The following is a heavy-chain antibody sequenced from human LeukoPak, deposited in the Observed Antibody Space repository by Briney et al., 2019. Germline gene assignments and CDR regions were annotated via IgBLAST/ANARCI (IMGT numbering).Heavy chain of an antibody. J-gene: IGHJ4*02. V-gene: IGHV3-23*01. Sequence: GGSLRLSCAASGFAFTSYTMSWVRQAPGKGLEWVSSISGAGGSTYYADAVKGRFTISRDNPKNTLHLQMNSLRDEDTAVYYCAKHMWLGDWGQGTLVTVSS. CDR2: ISGAGGST. CDR3: AKHMWLGD. CDR1: GFAFTSYT. D-gene: IGHD3-22*01.